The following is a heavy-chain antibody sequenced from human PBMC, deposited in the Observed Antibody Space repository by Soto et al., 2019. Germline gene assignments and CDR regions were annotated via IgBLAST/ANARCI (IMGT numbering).Heavy chain of an antibody. CDR1: GVTISSCA. D-gene: IGHD3-10*01. J-gene: IGHJ4*02. Sequence: PGGSRRLSFGVSGVTISSCAMSWVRQAPGEGVEWGSAISGSGGSTYYADSVKGRFTISRDNSKNTLYLQMNSLRAEDTAVYYCAKKGSTWAPNYYRSGSYYPPDYWGQGTLVTVSS. CDR3: AKKGSTWAPNYYRSGSYYPPDY. CDR2: ISGSGGST. V-gene: IGHV3-23*01.